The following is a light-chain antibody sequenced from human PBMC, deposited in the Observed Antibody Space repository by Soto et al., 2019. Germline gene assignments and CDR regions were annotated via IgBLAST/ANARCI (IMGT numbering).Light chain of an antibody. CDR3: PGWT. CDR1: QSVSSSY. CDR2: GAS. V-gene: IGKV3-20*01. Sequence: EIVLTQSPGTLSLSPGERATLSCRASQSVSSSYLAWYQQKPGQAPRLLTYGASSRATGIPDRFSGSGSGTDFTLTISRLEPEDFAVYYCPGWTFGLGTKVEIK. J-gene: IGKJ1*01.